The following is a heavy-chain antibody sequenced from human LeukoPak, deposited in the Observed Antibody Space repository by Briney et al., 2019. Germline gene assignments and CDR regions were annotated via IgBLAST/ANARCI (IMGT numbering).Heavy chain of an antibody. CDR1: GYTFTIYG. CDR2: ISAYNGNT. J-gene: IGHJ4*02. D-gene: IGHD3-16*01. V-gene: IGHV1-18*01. CDR3: ARFKGGDFGLVFDY. Sequence: GASVKVSCKASGYTFTIYGISWVRQAPGQGLEWMGWISAYNGNTNYAQKLQGRVTMTTDTSTSTAYMELRSLRSDDTAVYYCARFKGGDFGLVFDYWGQGTLVTVSS.